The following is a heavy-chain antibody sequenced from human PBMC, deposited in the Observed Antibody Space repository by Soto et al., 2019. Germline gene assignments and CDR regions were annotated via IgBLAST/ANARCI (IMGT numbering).Heavy chain of an antibody. J-gene: IGHJ5*02. D-gene: IGHD3-22*01. Sequence: QVQLQESGPRLVKPSETLSLSCTVSGGSIKNYYWSWIRQPAGKGLEWIGRIYSTGSTNYNASLKSRVTMSVDTSNNQFSLRPRSVTAADTAVYYCARDEYYDSNNWFDTWGQGTLVTVSS. CDR2: IYSTGST. V-gene: IGHV4-4*07. CDR3: ARDEYYDSNNWFDT. CDR1: GGSIKNYY.